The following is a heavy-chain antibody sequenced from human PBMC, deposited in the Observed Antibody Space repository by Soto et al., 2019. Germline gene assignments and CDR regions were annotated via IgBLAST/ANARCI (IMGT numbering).Heavy chain of an antibody. J-gene: IGHJ6*02. D-gene: IGHD4-4*01. CDR1: GGSISSGGYY. CDR3: ARDSIPDYSNYKEPWNYYYGMDV. Sequence: SETLSLTCTVSGGSISSGGYYWSWIRQHPGKGLEWIGYIYYSGSTYYNPSLKSRVTISVDTSKNQFSLKLSSVTAADTAVYYCARDSIPDYSNYKEPWNYYYGMDVWGQGTTVTV. CDR2: IYYSGST. V-gene: IGHV4-31*03.